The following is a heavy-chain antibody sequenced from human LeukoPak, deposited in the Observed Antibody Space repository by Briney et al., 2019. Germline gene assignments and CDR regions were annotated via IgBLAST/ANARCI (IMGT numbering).Heavy chain of an antibody. J-gene: IGHJ4*02. V-gene: IGHV3-30-3*01. CDR2: ISYDGSNK. CDR3: ARDISGSYSVDY. Sequence: GGSLRLSCAASGFTFSSYAMHWVRQAPGKGLEWVAVISYDGSNKYYADSVKGRFTISRDNSKNTLYLQMNSLRAEDTAVYYCARDISGSYSVDYWGQGTLVTVSS. CDR1: GFTFSSYA. D-gene: IGHD3-10*01.